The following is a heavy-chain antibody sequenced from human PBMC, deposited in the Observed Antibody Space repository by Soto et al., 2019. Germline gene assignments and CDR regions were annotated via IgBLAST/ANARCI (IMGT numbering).Heavy chain of an antibody. J-gene: IGHJ5*02. CDR1: GGSFSGYY. CDR2: INHSGST. CDR3: ARGNDYDILTGYSWFDP. D-gene: IGHD3-9*01. V-gene: IGHV4-34*01. Sequence: SETLSLTCAVYGGSFSGYYWSWIRQPPGKGLEWIGEINHSGSTNYNPSLKSRVTISVDTSKKQFSLKLSSVTAADTAVYYCARGNDYDILTGYSWFDPWGQGTLVTVSS.